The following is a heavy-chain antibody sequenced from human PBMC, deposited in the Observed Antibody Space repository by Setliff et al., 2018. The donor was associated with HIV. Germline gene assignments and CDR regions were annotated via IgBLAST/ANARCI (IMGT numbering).Heavy chain of an antibody. CDR2: MNPNSGNT. V-gene: IGHV1-8*03. D-gene: IGHD3-16*01. Sequence: ASVKVSCKASGGTFSSYAISWVRQATGQGLEWMGWMNPNSGNTGYAQKFQDRVTITTDESTSTAYMELRSLASEDTAVYYCARDLDEAVKDADNYVPLDLWGQGTLVTVSS. CDR3: ARDLDEAVKDADNYVPLDL. CDR1: GGTFSSYA. J-gene: IGHJ5*02.